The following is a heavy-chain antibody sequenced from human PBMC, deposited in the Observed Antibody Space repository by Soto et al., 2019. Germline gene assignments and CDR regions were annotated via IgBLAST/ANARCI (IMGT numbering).Heavy chain of an antibody. CDR2: IYYSGST. CDR3: ASTDHYYGSGSYYNRGCYGMDV. D-gene: IGHD3-10*01. Sequence: QVQLQESGPGLGKPSETLSLTCTVSGGSISSYYWSCIRPPPGKGLAWIGDIYYSGSTNDNPSLQSRVTISVDTSTNQFPLKLSSVAAADTAVYYCASTDHYYGSGSYYNRGCYGMDVWGQGTTVTVSS. V-gene: IGHV4-59*01. CDR1: GGSISSYY. J-gene: IGHJ6*02.